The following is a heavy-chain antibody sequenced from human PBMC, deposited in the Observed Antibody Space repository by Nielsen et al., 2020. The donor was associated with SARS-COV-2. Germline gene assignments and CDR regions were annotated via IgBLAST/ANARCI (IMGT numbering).Heavy chain of an antibody. D-gene: IGHD3-22*01. J-gene: IGHJ4*02. CDR1: GFSFSDYG. CDR2: VSYDGYNE. CDR3: ARDSWDSLRYFVH. Sequence: GGSLRLSCAASGFSFSDYGMHWVRQSPGKGLEWVSSVSYDGYNENYADSVKGRFTISRDNSRNTLYLQMNSLRAEDTAVYYCARDSWDSLRYFVHWGQGAQVTVSS. V-gene: IGHV3-30*03.